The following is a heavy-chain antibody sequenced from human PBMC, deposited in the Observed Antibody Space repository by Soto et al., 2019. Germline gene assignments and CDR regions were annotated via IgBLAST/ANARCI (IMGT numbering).Heavy chain of an antibody. CDR1: GFGFVEYG. CDR3: AKDNGGDYGNYYYYMDV. J-gene: IGHJ6*03. D-gene: IGHD4-17*01. V-gene: IGHV3-9*01. Sequence: EVQLVESGGGLVKLGRSLRLSCPALGFGFVEYGLHWVRQAPGGGLDWVSRISWDSVSVGYADSVKGRFTISRDNAKNSLYLQMNSLRIEDTALYYCAKDNGGDYGNYYYYMDVWGMGTTVIVSS. CDR2: ISWDSVSV.